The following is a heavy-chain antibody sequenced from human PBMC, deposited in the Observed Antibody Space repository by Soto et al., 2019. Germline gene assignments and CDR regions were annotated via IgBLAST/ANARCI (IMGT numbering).Heavy chain of an antibody. V-gene: IGHV4-59*08. D-gene: IGHD2-2*03. CDR1: GDSISASS. CDR3: ARLNGYCVSTNCHGYYGMDV. Sequence: PSETLSLSCTVSGDSISASSWSWVRQPPGKGLEWIGNIHYNGNTKYNPSLKSRVTISVDTSKNEFSLRLSSVTAADTAVYYCARLNGYCVSTNCHGYYGMDVWGQGTTVTVSS. CDR2: IHYNGNT. J-gene: IGHJ6*02.